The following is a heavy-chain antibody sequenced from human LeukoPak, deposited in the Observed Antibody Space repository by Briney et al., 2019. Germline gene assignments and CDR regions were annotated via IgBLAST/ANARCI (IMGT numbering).Heavy chain of an antibody. J-gene: IGHJ4*02. Sequence: GGSLRLSCAASGFTFSSYAMSWVRQAPGKGLEWVSAISGSGGSTYYADSVKGRFTISRDNSKNTLYLQMNSLRAEDTAVYYCAKRVGRFYDSSGYPFDYWGQGTLVTVSS. CDR1: GFTFSSYA. CDR3: AKRVGRFYDSSGYPFDY. V-gene: IGHV3-23*01. D-gene: IGHD3-22*01. CDR2: ISGSGGST.